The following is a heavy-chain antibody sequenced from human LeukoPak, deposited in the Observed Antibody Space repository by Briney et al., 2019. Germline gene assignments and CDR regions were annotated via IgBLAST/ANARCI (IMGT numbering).Heavy chain of an antibody. D-gene: IGHD6-19*01. Sequence: MASETLSLTCTVSGGSISSYYWGWIRQPPGKGLEWIGSIYYSGSTYYNPSLKSRVTISVDTSKNQFSLKLSSVTAADTAVYYCARLLRGCPDYWGQGTLVTVSS. CDR1: GGSISSYY. CDR3: ARLLRGCPDY. CDR2: IYYSGST. V-gene: IGHV4-39*01. J-gene: IGHJ4*02.